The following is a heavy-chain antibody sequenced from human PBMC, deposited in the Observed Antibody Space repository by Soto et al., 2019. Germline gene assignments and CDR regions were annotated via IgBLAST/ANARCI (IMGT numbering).Heavy chain of an antibody. CDR2: ISPYTGNT. D-gene: IGHD3-16*01. Sequence: QVQLVQSGDEVKKPGASVKVSCKASGYIFVNYGIAWVRQAPGQGLEWMGWISPYTGNTHSATKVQGRLTMTTDTSTSTAYMDLGSLTSADTAVYYCVMVDNYVTPTPQDVWGQGTTVTV. CDR3: VMVDNYVTPTPQDV. J-gene: IGHJ6*02. V-gene: IGHV1-18*01. CDR1: GYIFVNYG.